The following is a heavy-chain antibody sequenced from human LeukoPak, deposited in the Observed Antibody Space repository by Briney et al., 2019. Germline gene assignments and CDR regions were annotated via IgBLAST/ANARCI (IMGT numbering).Heavy chain of an antibody. D-gene: IGHD2-2*01. CDR1: GGTFSSFA. CDR2: IIPIFGTA. V-gene: IGHV1-69*05. Sequence: SVKVSCKASGGTFSSFAISWVRQAPGQGLEWMGGIIPIFGTANYAQKFQGRVTITTDESTSTAYMELSSLRSEDTAVYYCAGGGCSSTSCHLYYYYMDVWGKGTTVTVSS. J-gene: IGHJ6*03. CDR3: AGGGCSSTSCHLYYYYMDV.